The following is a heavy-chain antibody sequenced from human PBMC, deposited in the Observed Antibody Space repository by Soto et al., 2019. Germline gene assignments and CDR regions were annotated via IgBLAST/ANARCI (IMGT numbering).Heavy chain of an antibody. D-gene: IGHD3-22*01. Sequence: SETLSLTCTVSCGSISSYYWGWIRQPPGKGLQWIGYIYYTGTTSYNPYLNSRVTISVDTSKNHFSLRLSSVTAADTAIYYCARLGGYFQAFDSWGQGTLVTVSS. V-gene: IGHV4-59*08. CDR1: CGSISSYY. J-gene: IGHJ4*02. CDR3: ARLGGYFQAFDS. CDR2: IYYTGTT.